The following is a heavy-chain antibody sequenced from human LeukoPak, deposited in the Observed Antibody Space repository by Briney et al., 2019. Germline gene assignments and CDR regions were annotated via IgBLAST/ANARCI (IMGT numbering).Heavy chain of an antibody. J-gene: IGHJ2*01. CDR1: GFTFSSYW. CDR2: IKQDGNEK. Sequence: GGSLRLSCAASGFTFSSYWMSWVRQAPGKGLEWVANIKQDGNEKYYVDSVKGRFTISRDNAKNSLYLQMNSLRAEDTAVYYCARDPPDYYDSSGPTYWYFDLWGRGTLVTVSS. CDR3: ARDPPDYYDSSGPTYWYFDL. D-gene: IGHD3-22*01. V-gene: IGHV3-7*01.